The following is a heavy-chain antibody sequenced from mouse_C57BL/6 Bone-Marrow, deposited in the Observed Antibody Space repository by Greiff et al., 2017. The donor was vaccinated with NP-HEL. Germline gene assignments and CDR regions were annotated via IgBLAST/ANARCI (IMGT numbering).Heavy chain of an antibody. CDR1: GYAFSSYW. V-gene: IGHV1-80*01. Sequence: VKLMESGAELVKPGASVKISCKASGYAFSSYWMNWVKQRPGKGLEWIGQIYPGDGDTNYNGKFKGKATLTADKSSSTAYRQISSLTSEDSAVYFCARYGTTGRDYWGQGTTLTVSS. J-gene: IGHJ2*01. CDR3: ARYGTTGRDY. CDR2: IYPGDGDT. D-gene: IGHD1-1*01.